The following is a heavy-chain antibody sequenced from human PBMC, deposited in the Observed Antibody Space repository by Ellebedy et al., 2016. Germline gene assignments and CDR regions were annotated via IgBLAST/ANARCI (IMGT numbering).Heavy chain of an antibody. J-gene: IGHJ4*02. V-gene: IGHV1-46*01. CDR2: INPSIGST. CDR1: GYIFTKYY. CDR3: AKSSDITIFGVVTGFSDY. D-gene: IGHD3-3*01. Sequence: ASVKVSCKTSGYIFTKYYMNWVRQAPGQGLEWMGIINPSIGSTSYAQRFQGRITMTRDTSTSTVYMELSSLRSEDTAVYYCAKSSDITIFGVVTGFSDYWGQGTVVTVSS.